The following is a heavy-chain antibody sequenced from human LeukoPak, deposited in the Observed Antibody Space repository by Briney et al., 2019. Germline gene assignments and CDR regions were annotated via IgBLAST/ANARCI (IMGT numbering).Heavy chain of an antibody. D-gene: IGHD2-2*01. J-gene: IGHJ4*02. CDR3: AKEVVPAAPFDY. CDR2: ISYDGSNK. Sequence: GGSLTLSCVGSGFSFSSFAMSWVRQAPGKGLEWVAVISYDGSNKYYADSVKGRFTISRDNSKNTLYLQMNSLRAEDTAVYYCAKEVVPAAPFDYWGQGTLVTVSS. CDR1: GFSFSSFA. V-gene: IGHV3-30*18.